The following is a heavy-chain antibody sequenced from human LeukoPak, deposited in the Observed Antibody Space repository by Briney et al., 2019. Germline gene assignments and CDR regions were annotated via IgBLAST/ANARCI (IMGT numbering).Heavy chain of an antibody. CDR3: AKGVFTMVRGGAFDI. V-gene: IGHV3-30*18. J-gene: IGHJ3*02. CDR2: ISYDGSNK. Sequence: GGSLRLSCAASGFTFSSYGMHWVRQAPGKGLEWVAVISYDGSNKYYADSVKGRFTISRDNSKNTLYLQMNSLRAEDTAVYYCAKGVFTMVRGGAFDIWGQGTMVTVSS. CDR1: GFTFSSYG. D-gene: IGHD3-10*01.